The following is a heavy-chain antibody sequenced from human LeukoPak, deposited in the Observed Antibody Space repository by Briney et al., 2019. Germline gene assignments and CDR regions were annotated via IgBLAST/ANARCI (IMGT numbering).Heavy chain of an antibody. J-gene: IGHJ4*02. D-gene: IGHD3-9*01. Sequence: SVKVSCKASGGTFSSYAISWVRQAPGQGLEWMGGIIPIFGTANYAQKFQGRVTITADESTSTAYMELSSLRSEDTAVYYCARGVTIQLGAFDYWGQGTLVTVSS. CDR1: GGTFSSYA. CDR3: ARGVTIQLGAFDY. CDR2: IIPIFGTA. V-gene: IGHV1-69*13.